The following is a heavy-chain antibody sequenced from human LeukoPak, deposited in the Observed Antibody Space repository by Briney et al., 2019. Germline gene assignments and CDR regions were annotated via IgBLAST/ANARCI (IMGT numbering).Heavy chain of an antibody. D-gene: IGHD6-19*01. J-gene: IGHJ4*02. V-gene: IGHV3-30*02. CDR1: GFTFSSYG. Sequence: PGGSLRLSCAASGFTFSSYGMHWVRQAPGKGLEWVAFIRYDGSSKYYADSVKGRFTISRDNSKNTLYLQMNSLRAEDTAVYYCFSYSSGWYVNYWGQGTLVTVSS. CDR2: IRYDGSSK. CDR3: FSYSSGWYVNY.